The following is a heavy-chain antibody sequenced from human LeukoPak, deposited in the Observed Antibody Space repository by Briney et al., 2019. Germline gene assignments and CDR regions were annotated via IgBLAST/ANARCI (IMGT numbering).Heavy chain of an antibody. V-gene: IGHV4-59*01. CDR1: GGSISGYY. D-gene: IGHD1-26*01. Sequence: PSETLSLTCTVSGGSISGYYWSWIRQPPGKGLEWIGYISYSGSTNYNPSLKSRVTISLDTSKNHFSLKLSSVTAAATAVYYCARAVGATLRDGFDIWGQGTKVTVSS. CDR2: ISYSGST. CDR3: ARAVGATLRDGFDI. J-gene: IGHJ3*02.